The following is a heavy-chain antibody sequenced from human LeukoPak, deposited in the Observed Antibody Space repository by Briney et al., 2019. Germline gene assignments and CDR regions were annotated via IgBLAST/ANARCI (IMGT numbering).Heavy chain of an antibody. D-gene: IGHD1-7*01. CDR2: ISNDGSNK. V-gene: IGHV3-30*15. Sequence: GGSLRLSCAASGFTFSSFPMHWVRQAPGKELQWVAVISNDGSNKYYPDFLKGRFTISRDNSKNTLYLQMSSLTTEDTAVYYCARGAGTTVYYIDVWGRGTTVTVSS. CDR3: ARGAGTTVYYIDV. CDR1: GFTFSSFP. J-gene: IGHJ6*03.